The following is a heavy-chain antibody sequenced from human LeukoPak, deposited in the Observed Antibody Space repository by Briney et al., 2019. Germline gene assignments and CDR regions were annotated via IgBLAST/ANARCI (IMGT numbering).Heavy chain of an antibody. CDR1: GFTFSSYA. CDR3: AGHDYVWGSYRSPLDY. J-gene: IGHJ4*02. D-gene: IGHD3-16*02. Sequence: PGGSLRLSCAASGFTFSSYAMSWVRQAPGKGLEWVANIKQDGSEKYYVDSVKGRFTISRDNAKNSLYLQMNSLRAEDTAVYYCAGHDYVWGSYRSPLDYWGQGTLVTVSS. V-gene: IGHV3-7*01. CDR2: IKQDGSEK.